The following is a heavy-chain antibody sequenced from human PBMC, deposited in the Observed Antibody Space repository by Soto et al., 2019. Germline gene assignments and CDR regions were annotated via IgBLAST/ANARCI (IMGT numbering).Heavy chain of an antibody. V-gene: IGHV1-18*01. Sequence: ASVKVSCKASGYTFTSYGISWVRQAPGQGLEWMGWISAYNGNTNYAQKLQGRVTMTTDTSTSTAYMELRSLRSDDTAVYYCARDSMGYCSGGNCYDFDYWGQGTLVTVSS. CDR2: ISAYNGNT. CDR3: ARDSMGYCSGGNCYDFDY. J-gene: IGHJ4*02. D-gene: IGHD2-15*01. CDR1: GYTFTSYG.